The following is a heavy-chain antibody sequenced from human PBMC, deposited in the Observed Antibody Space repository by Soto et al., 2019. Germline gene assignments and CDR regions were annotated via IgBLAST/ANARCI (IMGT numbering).Heavy chain of an antibody. CDR3: AREMGHDFWSGSDCLDP. Sequence: GGSLRLSCAASGFTFSSYGMHWVRQAPGKGLEWVAVIWYDGSNKYYADSVKGRFTISRDNSKNTLYLQMNSLRAEDTAVYYCAREMGHDFWSGSDCLDPWGQGTLVTVSS. J-gene: IGHJ5*02. V-gene: IGHV3-33*01. D-gene: IGHD3-3*01. CDR1: GFTFSSYG. CDR2: IWYDGSNK.